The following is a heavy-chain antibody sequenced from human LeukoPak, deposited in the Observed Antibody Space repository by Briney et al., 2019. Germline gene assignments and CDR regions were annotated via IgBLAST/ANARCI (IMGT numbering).Heavy chain of an antibody. Sequence: PGGSLRLSCAASGFTVSTNYMSWVRQAPGKGLEWVSSISTSSYYIYYANSLKGRFTISRDDAKNSLYLQMNSLRAEDTAVYYRARAIQWFGELSLLVGYLFDYWGQGTLVTVSS. J-gene: IGHJ4*02. CDR2: ISTSSYYI. CDR1: GFTVSTNY. D-gene: IGHD3-10*01. V-gene: IGHV3-21*01. CDR3: ARAIQWFGELSLLVGYLFDY.